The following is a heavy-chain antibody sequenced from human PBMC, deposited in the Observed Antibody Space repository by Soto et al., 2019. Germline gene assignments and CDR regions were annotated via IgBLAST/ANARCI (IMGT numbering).Heavy chain of an antibody. J-gene: IGHJ5*02. V-gene: IGHV4-61*01. Sequence: PSETLSLTCTVSGGSVSSGSYYWSWIRQPPGKGLEWIGYIYYSGSTNYNPSLKSRVTISVDTSKNQFSLKLSSVTAAGTAVYYCARAPFLRYFDWLSTNNWFDPWGQGTLVTVSS. CDR2: IYYSGST. CDR1: GGSVSSGSYY. CDR3: ARAPFLRYFDWLSTNNWFDP. D-gene: IGHD3-9*01.